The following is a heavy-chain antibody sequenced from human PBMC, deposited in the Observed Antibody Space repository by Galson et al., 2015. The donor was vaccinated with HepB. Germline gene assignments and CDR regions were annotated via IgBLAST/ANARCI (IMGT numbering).Heavy chain of an antibody. J-gene: IGHJ2*01. V-gene: IGHV1-69*13. CDR2: IIPIFGTA. CDR1: GGTFSSYA. Sequence: SVKVSCKASGGTFSSYAISWVRQAPGQGLEWMGGIIPIFGTANYAQKFQGRVTITADESTSTAYMELSSLRSEDTAVYYCASNPWWGGPGLGQWYFDLWGRGTLVTVSS. CDR3: ASNPWWGGPGLGQWYFDL. D-gene: IGHD2-8*02.